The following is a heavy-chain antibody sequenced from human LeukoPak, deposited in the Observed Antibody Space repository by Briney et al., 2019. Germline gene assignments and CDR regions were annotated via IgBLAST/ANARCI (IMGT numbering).Heavy chain of an antibody. CDR3: ARQYYDFWSGFYTADYYFDY. Sequence: GGSLRLSCAASGFTFSNFGMNWVRQAPGKGPEWVSSISSGSRYIYYADSVKGRFTISRDNAKNSLYLQMNSLRAEDSAVYYCARQYYDFWSGFYTADYYFDYWGQGTLVTVSS. J-gene: IGHJ4*02. V-gene: IGHV3-21*01. D-gene: IGHD3-3*01. CDR2: ISSGSRYI. CDR1: GFTFSNFG.